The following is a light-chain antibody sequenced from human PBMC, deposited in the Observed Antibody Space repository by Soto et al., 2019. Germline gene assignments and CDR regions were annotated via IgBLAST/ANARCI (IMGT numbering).Light chain of an antibody. Sequence: EIVLTQSPGTLSLFPGERATLSCRASQSVGTRFLAWYQQLPGQAPRLLIYGTSTRAAGIPDRFIGSGSGTDFSLTISRLEPEDFAFYYCQQYGSSLPWTFGQGTKVDIK. CDR3: QQYGSSLPWT. J-gene: IGKJ1*01. CDR2: GTS. V-gene: IGKV3-20*01. CDR1: QSVGTRF.